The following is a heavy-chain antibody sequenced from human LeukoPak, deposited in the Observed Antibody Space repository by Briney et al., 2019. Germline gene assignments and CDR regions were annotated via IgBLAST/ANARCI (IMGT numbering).Heavy chain of an antibody. CDR1: GYTFTSYA. CDR2: INAGNGNT. Sequence: GASVKVSCTASGYTFTSYAMHWVRQAPGQRLEWMGWINAGNGNTKYSQKFQGRVTMTRDTSISTAHMEVSRLRSDDTAVYYCARANFLYCSSTTCLFDYWGQGTLVTVSS. D-gene: IGHD2-2*01. J-gene: IGHJ4*02. CDR3: ARANFLYCSSTTCLFDY. V-gene: IGHV1-3*01.